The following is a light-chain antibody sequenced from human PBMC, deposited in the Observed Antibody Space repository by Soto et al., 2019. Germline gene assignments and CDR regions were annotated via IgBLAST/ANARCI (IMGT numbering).Light chain of an antibody. CDR1: QSITNN. V-gene: IGKV1-39*01. CDR3: QQSYSTPPT. CDR2: RVS. J-gene: IGKJ1*01. Sequence: DIQMTQSPSSLSASVRERVTIACRASQSITNNLNWYQQKPGRAPKLLIYRVSNLQSGVPPRFSDSGSGTDFTLTISGLQPDDFATYYCQQSYSTPPTFGQGTKVE.